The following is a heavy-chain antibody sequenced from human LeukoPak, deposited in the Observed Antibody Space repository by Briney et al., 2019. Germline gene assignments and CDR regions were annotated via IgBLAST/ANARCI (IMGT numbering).Heavy chain of an antibody. V-gene: IGHV1-2*02. CDR2: INPNSGGT. CDR3: ARDRVGALFDAFDI. CDR1: GYTFTGYY. D-gene: IGHD1-26*01. J-gene: IGHJ3*02. Sequence: ASVKDSCKASGYTFTGYYMHWVRQAPGQGLEWMGWINPNSGGTNYAQKFQGRVTMTRDTSISTAYMELSRLRSDDTAVYYCARDRVGALFDAFDIWGQGTMVTVSS.